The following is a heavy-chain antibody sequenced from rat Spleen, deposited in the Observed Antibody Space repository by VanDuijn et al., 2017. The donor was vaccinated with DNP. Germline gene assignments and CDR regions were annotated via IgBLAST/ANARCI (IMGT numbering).Heavy chain of an antibody. V-gene: IGHV5-7*01. CDR3: VRGGYYPNWFAY. J-gene: IGHJ3*01. D-gene: IGHD1-12*03. CDR1: GFTFSDYN. Sequence: EVQLVESGGGLVQPGRSLKLSCAASGFTFSDYNMAWVRQAPKKGLEWVATISYDGSSTYYRDSVKGRFTISRDNAKSTLYLQMDSLRSEDSATDYCVRGGYYPNWFAYWGQGTLVTVSS. CDR2: ISYDGSST.